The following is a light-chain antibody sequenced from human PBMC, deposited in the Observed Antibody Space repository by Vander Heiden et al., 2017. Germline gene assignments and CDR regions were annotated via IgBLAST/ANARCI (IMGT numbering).Light chain of an antibody. CDR3: QQYDNWPLT. J-gene: IGKJ4*01. Sequence: ELVMTQSPATLSVSPGERVTLSCRASQSISTHLAWYQQKPGQAPRLLIYGAFIRASGIPTRFSGGGSGTDFTLTINTLQSEDFAVYYCQQYDNWPLTFGGGTKVEI. V-gene: IGKV3-15*01. CDR1: QSISTH. CDR2: GAF.